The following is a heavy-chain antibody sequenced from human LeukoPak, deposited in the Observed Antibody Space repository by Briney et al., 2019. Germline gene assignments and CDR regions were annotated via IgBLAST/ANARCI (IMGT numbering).Heavy chain of an antibody. CDR3: AADSYGDYSQLDY. Sequence: ASVKVSCKASGYTFTSYYMHWVRQAPGQGLEWMGIINPSGGSTSYAQKFQGRVTMTRDMSTSTVYMELSSLRSEDTAVYYCAADSYGDYSQLDYWGQGTLVTVSS. CDR1: GYTFTSYY. CDR2: INPSGGST. J-gene: IGHJ4*02. V-gene: IGHV1-46*01. D-gene: IGHD4-17*01.